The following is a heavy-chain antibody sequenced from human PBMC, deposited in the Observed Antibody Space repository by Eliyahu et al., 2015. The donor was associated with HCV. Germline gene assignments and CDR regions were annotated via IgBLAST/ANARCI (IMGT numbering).Heavy chain of an antibody. V-gene: IGHV4-59*01. CDR3: ASGGGGIAVTGTGGWFDP. D-gene: IGHD6-19*01. CDR2: IHYSGST. Sequence: IRQPPGKGLEWIGYIHYSGSTNYNPSLKSRVTISVDTSKNQFSLNLTSVTAADTAIYYCASGGGGIAVTGTGGWFDPWGQGTLVTVSS. J-gene: IGHJ5*02.